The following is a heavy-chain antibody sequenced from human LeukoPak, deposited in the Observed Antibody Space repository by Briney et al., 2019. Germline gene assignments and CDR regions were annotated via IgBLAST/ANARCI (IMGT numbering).Heavy chain of an antibody. Sequence: SVKVSCKASGGTFSSYAISWVRQAPGQGLEWMGRIIPILGIANYAQKFQGRVTITADKSTSTAYMELSSLRSEDTAVYYCATGMRPRDYGDYGDFDYWGQGTLVTVSS. D-gene: IGHD4-17*01. CDR3: ATGMRPRDYGDYGDFDY. J-gene: IGHJ4*02. CDR1: GGTFSSYA. CDR2: IIPILGIA. V-gene: IGHV1-69*04.